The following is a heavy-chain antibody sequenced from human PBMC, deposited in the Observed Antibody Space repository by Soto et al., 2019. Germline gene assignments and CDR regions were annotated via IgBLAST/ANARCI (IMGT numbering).Heavy chain of an antibody. CDR2: ISYDGSNK. V-gene: IGHV3-30-3*01. D-gene: IGHD5-18*01. CDR3: ARDTCSYGLFYCYGMDV. Sequence: QVQLVESGGGVVQPGRSLRLSCAASGFTFSSYAMHWVRQAPGKGLEWVAVISYDGSNKYYADSVKGRFTISRDNSKNRLYLQMNSLRAEDTAVYYCARDTCSYGLFYCYGMDVWGQGTTVTVSS. CDR1: GFTFSSYA. J-gene: IGHJ6*02.